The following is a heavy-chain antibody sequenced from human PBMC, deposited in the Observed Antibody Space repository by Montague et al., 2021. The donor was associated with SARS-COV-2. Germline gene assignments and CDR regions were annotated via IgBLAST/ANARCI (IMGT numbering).Heavy chain of an antibody. Sequence: SRRLSCAASGFTFSNYWMSWVRQAPGKGLEWVANIKEDGGQKYYVGSVKGRFTISRDNAKNSLYLQMNSLRAEDTAVYYCARDPNCGSTSCYYHYWGQGTLVTVSS. CDR2: IKEDGGQK. J-gene: IGHJ4*02. CDR1: GFTFSNYW. D-gene: IGHD2-2*01. CDR3: ARDPNCGSTSCYYHY. V-gene: IGHV3-7*01.